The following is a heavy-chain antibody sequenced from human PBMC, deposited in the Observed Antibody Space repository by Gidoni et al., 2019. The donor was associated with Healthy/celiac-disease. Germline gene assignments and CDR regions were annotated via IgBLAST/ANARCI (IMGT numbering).Heavy chain of an antibody. V-gene: IGHV1-69*06. CDR1: GGTFSSYA. J-gene: IGHJ5*02. CDR3: ARDLPPVPAASGNWFDP. CDR2: IIPIFGTA. D-gene: IGHD2-2*01. Sequence: QVQLVQSGAEVKKPGSSVKVSCKASGGTFSSYAISWVRQAPGQGLEWMGGIIPIFGTANYAQKFQGRVTITADKSTSTAYMELSSLRSEDTAVYYCARDLPPVPAASGNWFDPWGQGTLVTVSS.